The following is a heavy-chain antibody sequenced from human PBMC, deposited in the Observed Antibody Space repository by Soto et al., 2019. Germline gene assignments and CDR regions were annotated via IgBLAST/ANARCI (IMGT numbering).Heavy chain of an antibody. CDR2: ISYDGSNK. D-gene: IGHD5-12*01. Sequence: GPLGLCCAASGFTFSIYAMHWFLQAPGKGLEWVAVISYDGSNKYYADSVKGRLTISRDNYKNTLYLQMNSMRAEDTAVYYCARDPYPGKTKWLRRGGVAYWGQGT. V-gene: IGHV3-30-3*01. J-gene: IGHJ4*02. CDR1: GFTFSIYA. CDR3: ARDPYPGKTKWLRRGGVAY.